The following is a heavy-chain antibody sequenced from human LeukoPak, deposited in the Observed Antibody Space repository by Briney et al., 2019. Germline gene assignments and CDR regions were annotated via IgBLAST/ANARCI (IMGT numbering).Heavy chain of an antibody. D-gene: IGHD3-10*01. CDR1: GDSFSSGHYY. V-gene: IGHV4-30-4*08. CDR3: ARAPIGAY. CDR2: IYYSGSA. J-gene: IGHJ4*02. Sequence: SETLSLTCIVSGDSFSSGHYYWSWIRQPPGKGLEWIGYIYYSGSAYYNPSLKTRVSISVDTSKNQFSLRLTSVTAADTAVYYCARAPIGAYWGQGTLVTVSS.